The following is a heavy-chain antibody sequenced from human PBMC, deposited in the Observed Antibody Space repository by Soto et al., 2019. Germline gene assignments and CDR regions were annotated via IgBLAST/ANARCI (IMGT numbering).Heavy chain of an antibody. Sequence: SVKVSCKASGGTFSSYAISWVRQAPGQGLEWMGGIIPIFGTANYAQKFQGRVTITADXXXXXAXMXLXXXXSEXTAVYYCARDESIAVSGADPWGQGTLVTVSS. CDR2: IIPIFGTA. CDR1: GGTFSSYA. J-gene: IGHJ5*02. V-gene: IGHV1-69*06. D-gene: IGHD6-6*01. CDR3: ARDESIAVSGADP.